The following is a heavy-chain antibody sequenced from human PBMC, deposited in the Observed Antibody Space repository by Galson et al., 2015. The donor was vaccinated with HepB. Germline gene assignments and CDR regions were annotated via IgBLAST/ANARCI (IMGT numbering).Heavy chain of an antibody. V-gene: IGHV3-64D*06. D-gene: IGHD3-10*01. CDR1: GFTFSRNT. J-gene: IGHJ5*02. CDR2: IRSTGGNT. Sequence: SLRLSCAASGFTFSRNTMHWVRQAPAKGLACVSVIRSTGGNTYYADSVKGRFTISRDTSKNTLYLQMSSLRTEDTAVYYCVKDRATLGRGIGIDWFDPWGQGTLVTVSS. CDR3: VKDRATLGRGIGIDWFDP.